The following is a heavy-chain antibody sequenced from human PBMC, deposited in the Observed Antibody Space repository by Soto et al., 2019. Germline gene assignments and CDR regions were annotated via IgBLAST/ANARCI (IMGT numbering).Heavy chain of an antibody. Sequence: PGGSLRLSCAASGFTFSSYAMSWVRQAPGKGLEWVSAISGSGGSTYYADSVKGRFTISRDNSKNTLYLQMNSLRAEDTAVYYCAKDDSPPGYYDFWSGQYYFDYWGQGTLVTVSS. CDR3: AKDDSPPGYYDFWSGQYYFDY. CDR1: GFTFSSYA. CDR2: ISGSGGST. J-gene: IGHJ4*02. V-gene: IGHV3-23*01. D-gene: IGHD3-3*01.